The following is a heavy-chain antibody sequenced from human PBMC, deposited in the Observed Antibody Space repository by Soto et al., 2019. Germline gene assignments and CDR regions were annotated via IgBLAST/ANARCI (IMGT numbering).Heavy chain of an antibody. D-gene: IGHD3-3*01. V-gene: IGHV3-21*01. J-gene: IGHJ6*02. CDR3: ARDTGTIFGVVTSYYYGMDV. Sequence: GGSLRLSCAASGFTFSSYSMNWVRQAPGKGLEWVSSISSSSSYIYYADSVKGRFTISRDNAKNSLYLQMNSLRAEDTAVYYCARDTGTIFGVVTSYYYGMDVWGQGTTVTVSS. CDR1: GFTFSSYS. CDR2: ISSSSSYI.